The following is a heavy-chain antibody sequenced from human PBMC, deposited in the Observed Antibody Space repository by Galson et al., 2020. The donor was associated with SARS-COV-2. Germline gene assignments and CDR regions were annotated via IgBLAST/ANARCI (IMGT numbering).Heavy chain of an antibody. CDR2: IYHSGST. Sequence: SETLSLTCTVSGGSISSSSYYCGWIRQPPGKGLEWIGSIYHSGSTYYNPSLKSRVTISVDTSKNQFSLKLRSVTAADTAVYYCARDASSSWWSWFDPWGQGTLVTVSS. CDR3: ARDASSSWWSWFDP. J-gene: IGHJ5*02. CDR1: GGSISSSSYY. D-gene: IGHD6-13*01. V-gene: IGHV4-39*07.